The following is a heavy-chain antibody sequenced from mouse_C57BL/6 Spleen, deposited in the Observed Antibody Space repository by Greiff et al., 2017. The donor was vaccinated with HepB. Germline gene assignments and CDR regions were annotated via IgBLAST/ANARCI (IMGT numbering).Heavy chain of an antibody. CDR1: GFNIKDDY. Sequence: EVQLQQSGAELVRPGASVKLSCTASGFNIKDDYMHWVKQRPEQGLEWIGWIDPENGDTEYASKFQGKATITADTSSNTAYLQLSSLTSEDTAVYYCSTNYYGSRGGAMDYWGQGTSVTVSS. J-gene: IGHJ4*01. D-gene: IGHD1-1*01. V-gene: IGHV14-4*01. CDR3: STNYYGSRGGAMDY. CDR2: IDPENGDT.